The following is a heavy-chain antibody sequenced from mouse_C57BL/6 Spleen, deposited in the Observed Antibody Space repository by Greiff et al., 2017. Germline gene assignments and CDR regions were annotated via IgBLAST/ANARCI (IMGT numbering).Heavy chain of an antibody. CDR3: ARLGGTNFDV. J-gene: IGHJ1*03. CDR1: GYTFTSYW. D-gene: IGHD4-1*01. CDR2: IHPNSGST. V-gene: IGHV1-64*01. Sequence: QVQLQQPGAELVKPGASVKLSCKVFGYTFTSYWLPWVKQRPGQGLEWIGMIHPNSGSTNYNEKFKSKATLTVDKSSSTAYMQLSSLTSEDSAVYYCARLGGTNFDVWGTGTTVTVSS.